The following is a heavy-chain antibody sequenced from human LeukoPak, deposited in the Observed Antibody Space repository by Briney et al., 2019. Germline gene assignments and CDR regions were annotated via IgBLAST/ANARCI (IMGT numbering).Heavy chain of an antibody. CDR2: IGSSSSTR. D-gene: IGHD3-10*01. CDR1: GFIFSSYE. V-gene: IGHV3-48*03. J-gene: IGHJ6*02. CDR3: ARSFRRYGMDV. Sequence: PGGSLRLSCAASGFIFSSYEMSWVRQAPGKGLQWVSYIGSSSSTRYYADSVKGRFTISRDNAQNSLYLQMNSLRVEDTAVYYCARSFRRYGMDVWGQGTTVTVSS.